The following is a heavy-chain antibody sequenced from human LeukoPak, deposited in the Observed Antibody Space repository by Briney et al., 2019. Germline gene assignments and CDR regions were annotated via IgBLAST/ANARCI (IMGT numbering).Heavy chain of an antibody. J-gene: IGHJ3*02. D-gene: IGHD3-16*01. V-gene: IGHV4-59*01. Sequence: SETLSLTRTVSGGSISYYYWSWIRQPPGKGLELFGYIYYSGSTNYHPSLKSRVTISVDTSKNQFSLKLTSVTAADTAVYYCARVWSSRKAFDIWGQGTMVTVSS. CDR2: IYYSGST. CDR1: GGSISYYY. CDR3: ARVWSSRKAFDI.